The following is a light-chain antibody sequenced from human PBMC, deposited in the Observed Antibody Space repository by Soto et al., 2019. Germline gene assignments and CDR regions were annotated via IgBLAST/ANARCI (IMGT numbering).Light chain of an antibody. CDR2: GAS. CDR3: QQYNNWPWT. Sequence: EIVMTQSPATLSVSPGERATLSCRASQSISSNLAWYQQKPGQAPRLIISGASTRATDIPARFSGTGSGTEFILAISSLQSEDFAVYYCQQYNNWPWTFGQGTKVEIK. J-gene: IGKJ1*01. CDR1: QSISSN. V-gene: IGKV3-15*01.